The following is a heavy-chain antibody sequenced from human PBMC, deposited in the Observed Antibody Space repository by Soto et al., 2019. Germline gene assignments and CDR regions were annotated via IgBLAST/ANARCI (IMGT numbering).Heavy chain of an antibody. CDR2: INYSGRT. Sequence: QLQLQESGPGLVKPSQILSLTCAVSGGSISSSDYYWSWIRQPPGKGLQWIGYINYSGRTYYNPSRPIRLTMXSXTXXTQISLTLNSVTPSDTAMYFCVRFTPLDKKYGVDVWCAGTPVTVSS. D-gene: IGHD3-9*01. V-gene: IGHV4-30-4*01. CDR1: GGSISSSDYY. J-gene: IGHJ6*04. CDR3: VRFTPLDKKYGVDV.